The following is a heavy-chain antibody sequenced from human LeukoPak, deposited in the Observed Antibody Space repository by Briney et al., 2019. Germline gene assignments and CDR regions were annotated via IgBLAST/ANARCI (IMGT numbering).Heavy chain of an antibody. CDR3: ARALLRRSTRGYSYGYDY. CDR1: GYTFTSYD. V-gene: IGHV1-8*01. J-gene: IGHJ4*02. D-gene: IGHD5-18*01. CDR2: MNPNSGNT. Sequence: GASVKVSCKASGYTFTSYDINWVRQATGQGLEWMGWMNPNSGNTGYAQKFQGRVTITRNTSISTAYMELSSLRSEDTAVYYCARALLRRSTRGYSYGYDYWGQGTLVAVSS.